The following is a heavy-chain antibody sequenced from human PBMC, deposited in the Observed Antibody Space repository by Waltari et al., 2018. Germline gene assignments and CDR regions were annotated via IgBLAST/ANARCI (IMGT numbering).Heavy chain of an antibody. D-gene: IGHD2-2*01. CDR1: GGSLSSSTW. CDR2: IYHSGST. V-gene: IGHV4-4*02. Sequence: QVQLQESGPGLVKPSGTPSLTCAVSGGSLSSSTWWSGVRQPPGKGLGWFGEIYHSGSTNYNPSLKSRVTISVDKSKNQFSLKLSSVTAADTAVYYCARVDQTYQLPDYWGQGTLVTVSS. CDR3: ARVDQTYQLPDY. J-gene: IGHJ4*02.